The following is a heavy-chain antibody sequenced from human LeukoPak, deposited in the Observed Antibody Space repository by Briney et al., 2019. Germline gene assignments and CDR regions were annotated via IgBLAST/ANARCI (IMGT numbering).Heavy chain of an antibody. CDR1: GFTFSIYA. D-gene: IGHD1-20*01. CDR3: VKGGRNNWNPPGIDY. Sequence: QPGGSLRLSCSVSGFTFSIYAMHWVRRAPGKGLEYVSAISSNGGSTYYADSVKGRFTISRDNSKNTLYLQMSSLRAEDTAVYYCVKGGRNNWNPPGIDYWGQGTLVTVSS. CDR2: ISSNGGST. J-gene: IGHJ4*02. V-gene: IGHV3-64D*09.